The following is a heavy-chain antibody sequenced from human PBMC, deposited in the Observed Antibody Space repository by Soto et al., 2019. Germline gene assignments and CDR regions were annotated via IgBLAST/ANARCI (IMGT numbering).Heavy chain of an antibody. D-gene: IGHD2-2*01. CDR1: GDSISSSRSY. Sequence: SETLSLTCTVSGDSISSSRSYWAWVRQPPGKGLAWIGSIYYRGSTYYSPSLKSRVTISVDTSKNQFSLKLSSVTAADTAVYYCARHLHPTTGYCPSTSCYHFDYWGQGTLVTVSS. V-gene: IGHV4-39*01. J-gene: IGHJ4*02. CDR2: IYYRGST. CDR3: ARHLHPTTGYCPSTSCYHFDY.